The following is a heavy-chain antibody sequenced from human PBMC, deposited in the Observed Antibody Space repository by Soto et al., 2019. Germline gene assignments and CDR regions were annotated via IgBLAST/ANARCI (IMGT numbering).Heavy chain of an antibody. J-gene: IGHJ6*02. CDR3: AREIGSGSYYRGPVYYYYYGMDV. D-gene: IGHD3-10*01. V-gene: IGHV4-31*03. Sequence: SETLSLTCTVSGGSISSGVFYWSWIRQHPGKGLEWIGYIYYSGSTYYNPSLKSRVNISLDTSKNQFSLKLRSVTAADTAVYYCAREIGSGSYYRGPVYYYYYGMDVWGQGTTVTVSS. CDR2: IYYSGST. CDR1: GGSISSGVFY.